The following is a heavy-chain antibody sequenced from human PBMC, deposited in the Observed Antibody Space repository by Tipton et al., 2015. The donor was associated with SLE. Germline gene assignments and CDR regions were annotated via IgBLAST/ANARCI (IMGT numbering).Heavy chain of an antibody. CDR2: ISSSSSYT. J-gene: IGHJ3*02. Sequence: SLRLSCAASGFTFSSYSMNWVRQAPGKGLEWVSYISSSSSYTNYADSVKGRFTISRDNAKNSLYLQMNSLRAEDTAVYYCARVSRRQQLDAFDIWGQGTMVTVSS. CDR3: ARVSRRQQLDAFDI. D-gene: IGHD6-13*01. CDR1: GFTFSSYS. V-gene: IGHV3-21*05.